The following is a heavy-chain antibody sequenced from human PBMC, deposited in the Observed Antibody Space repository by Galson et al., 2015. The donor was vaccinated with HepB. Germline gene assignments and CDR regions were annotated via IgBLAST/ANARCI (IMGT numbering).Heavy chain of an antibody. CDR1: GFTFRSYG. CDR3: AKELSVAGYGMDV. CDR2: IWYDGSNK. D-gene: IGHD6-19*01. V-gene: IGHV3-33*06. Sequence: SLRLSCAASGFTFRSYGMHWVRQAPGKGLEWVAVIWYDGSNKYYADSVKGRFTISRDNSKNTLYLQMNSLRAEDTAVYYCAKELSVAGYGMDVWGQGTTVTVSS. J-gene: IGHJ6*02.